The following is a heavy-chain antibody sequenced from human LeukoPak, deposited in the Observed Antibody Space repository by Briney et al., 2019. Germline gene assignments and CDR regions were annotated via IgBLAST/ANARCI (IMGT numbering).Heavy chain of an antibody. D-gene: IGHD2-15*01. V-gene: IGHV3-11*01. CDR3: ARVLRYCSGGNCYSGGLGYMDV. CDR2: ISRSGSTK. J-gene: IGHJ6*03. Sequence: PGGSLRLSSAASGFTFSDYNMRWIRQAPGKGLEWVSSISRSGSTKYYADSVKGRFTISRDNAKNSLFLQMNSLRAEDTAVYYCARVLRYCSGGNCYSGGLGYMDVWGKGTTVTISS. CDR1: GFTFSDYN.